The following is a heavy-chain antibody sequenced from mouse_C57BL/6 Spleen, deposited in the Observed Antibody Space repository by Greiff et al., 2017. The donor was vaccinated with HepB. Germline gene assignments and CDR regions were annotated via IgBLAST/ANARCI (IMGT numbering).Heavy chain of an antibody. V-gene: IGHV14-3*01. CDR1: GFNIKNTY. CDR3: AFITTVVAKDWFAY. J-gene: IGHJ3*01. Sequence: EVQLQQSVAELVRPGASVKLSCTASGFNIKNTYMHWVKQRPEQGLEWIGRIDPANGNTKYAPKFQGKATITADTSSNTAYLQLSSLTSEDTAIYCCAFITTVVAKDWFAYWGQGTLVTVSA. CDR2: IDPANGNT. D-gene: IGHD1-1*01.